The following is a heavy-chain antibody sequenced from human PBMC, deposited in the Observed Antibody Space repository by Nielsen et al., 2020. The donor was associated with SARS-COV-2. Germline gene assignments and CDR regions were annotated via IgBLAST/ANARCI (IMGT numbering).Heavy chain of an antibody. Sequence: GGSLRPSCAASGFTFSSYEMNWVRQAPGKGLEWVSYISSSGSTIYYADSVKGRFTISRDNAKNSLYLQMNSLRAEDTAVYYCARDGTTVTGYYYYGMDVWGQGTTVTVSS. CDR1: GFTFSSYE. J-gene: IGHJ6*02. V-gene: IGHV3-48*03. D-gene: IGHD4-17*01. CDR3: ARDGTTVTGYYYYGMDV. CDR2: ISSSGSTI.